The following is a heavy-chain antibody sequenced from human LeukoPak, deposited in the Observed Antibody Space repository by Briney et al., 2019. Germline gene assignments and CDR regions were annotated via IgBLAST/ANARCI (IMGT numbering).Heavy chain of an antibody. CDR1: GESFSGYY. D-gene: IGHD3-22*01. V-gene: IGHV4-34*01. CDR2: INHSGST. CDR3: AAYYYDSSGYSSYFDY. J-gene: IGHJ4*02. Sequence: SETLSLTCAVYGESFSGYYWSWIRQPPGKGLEWIGEINHSGSTNYNPSLKSRVTISVDTSKNQFSLKLSSVTAADTAVYYCAAYYYDSSGYSSYFDYWGQGTLVTVSS.